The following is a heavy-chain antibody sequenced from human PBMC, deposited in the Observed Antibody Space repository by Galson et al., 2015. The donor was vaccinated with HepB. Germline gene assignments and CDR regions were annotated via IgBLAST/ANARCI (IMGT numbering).Heavy chain of an antibody. CDR2: INPNSGGT. D-gene: IGHD1-1*01. Sequence: SVKVSCKASGYTFTGYYMHWVRQAPGQGLEWMGWINPNSGGTNYAQKFQGRVTMTRDTSISTAYMELSRLRPDDTAVYYCARAPKLERRRYWFDPWGQGTLVTVSS. J-gene: IGHJ5*02. V-gene: IGHV1-2*02. CDR3: ARAPKLERRRYWFDP. CDR1: GYTFTGYY.